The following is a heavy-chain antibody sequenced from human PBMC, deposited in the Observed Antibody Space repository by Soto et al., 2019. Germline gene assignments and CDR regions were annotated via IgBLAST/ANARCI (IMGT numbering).Heavy chain of an antibody. CDR2: IIPIFGTA. Sequence: QVQLVQSGAEVKKPGSLVKFSCKASGGTFSSYAISWVRQAPGQGLEWMGGIIPIFGTADYAQKFQGRVTITADESTSTAYMELSSLRSEDTAVYYCAGPPELTRIYYYYGMDVWGQGTTVTVAS. V-gene: IGHV1-69*12. CDR3: AGPPELTRIYYYYGMDV. D-gene: IGHD1-7*01. CDR1: GGTFSSYA. J-gene: IGHJ6*02.